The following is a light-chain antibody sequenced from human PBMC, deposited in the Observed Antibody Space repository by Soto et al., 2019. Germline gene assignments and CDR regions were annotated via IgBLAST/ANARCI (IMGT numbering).Light chain of an antibody. V-gene: IGKV1-5*03. J-gene: IGKJ1*01. Sequence: DIQMTQSPSTLSASVGDRVTITCRASQSISSWLAWYQQKPGKAPKLLIYKASSLESGVPSRFSGSGSGTDFTLTISRLEPEDFAVYYCQQYGSSSAFGQGTKVDIK. CDR3: QQYGSSSA. CDR1: QSISSW. CDR2: KAS.